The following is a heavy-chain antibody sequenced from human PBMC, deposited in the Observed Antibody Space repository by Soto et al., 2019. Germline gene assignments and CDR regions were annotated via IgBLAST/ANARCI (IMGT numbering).Heavy chain of an antibody. CDR3: ARSGHTFAGAV. J-gene: IGHJ4*02. CDR1: GASMSDYY. D-gene: IGHD3-16*01. CDR2: LHYSGSA. V-gene: IGHV4-59*01. Sequence: QVQLQESGPGLVKPSQTLSLTCTVSGASMSDYYGSLIRRSPGKGLEHIGYLHYSGSANYNPSLKSRVTISMDRSRNQFSLRLSSVTAADTAIYYCARSGHTFAGAVWGQGILVTVSS.